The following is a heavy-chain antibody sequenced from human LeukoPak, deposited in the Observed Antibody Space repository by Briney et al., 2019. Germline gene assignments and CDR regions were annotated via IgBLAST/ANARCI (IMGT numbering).Heavy chain of an antibody. CDR2: IIPIFGTA. J-gene: IGHJ3*02. CDR1: GGTFSSYA. CDR3: ARGPRWDAFDI. D-gene: IGHD2-15*01. Sequence: GASVKVSCKASGGTFSSYAISWVRQAPGQGLEWMGGIIPIFGTANYAQKFQGRVTITADKSTSTAYMELSSLRSEDTAVYYCARGPRWDAFDIWGQGTMVTVSS. V-gene: IGHV1-69*06.